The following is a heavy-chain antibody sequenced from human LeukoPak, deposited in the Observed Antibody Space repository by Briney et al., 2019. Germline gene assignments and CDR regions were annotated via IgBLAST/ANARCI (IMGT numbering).Heavy chain of an antibody. J-gene: IGHJ4*02. CDR1: GFTFSDYY. CDR2: ISSSSSYT. D-gene: IGHD6-6*01. Sequence: GGSLRLSCAASGFTFSDYYMSWIRQAPGKGLEWVSYISSSSSYTNYADSVKGRFTISRDNATNSLYLQMNSLGAEDTAVYYCARARGSSSSYYFDYWGQGTLVTVSS. CDR3: ARARGSSSSYYFDY. V-gene: IGHV3-11*06.